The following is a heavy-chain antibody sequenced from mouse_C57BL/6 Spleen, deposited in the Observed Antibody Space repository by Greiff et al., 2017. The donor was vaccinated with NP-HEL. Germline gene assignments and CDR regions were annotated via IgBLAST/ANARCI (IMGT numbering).Heavy chain of an antibody. Sequence: QLKESGGGLVKPGGSLKLSCAASGFTFSSYAMSWVRQTPEKRLEWVATISDGGRYTYYPDNVKGRFTISRDNAKNNLYLQRSHLKSEDTAMYYWAEGEQSWFACGGQGTLVTVSA. V-gene: IGHV5-4*01. CDR3: AEGEQSWFAC. J-gene: IGHJ3*01. CDR2: ISDGGRYT. CDR1: GFTFSSYA.